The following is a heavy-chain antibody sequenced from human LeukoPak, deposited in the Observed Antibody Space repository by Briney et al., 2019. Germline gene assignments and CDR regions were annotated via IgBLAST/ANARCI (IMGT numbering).Heavy chain of an antibody. CDR2: IIPIFGTA. CDR1: GGTFSSYA. J-gene: IGHJ6*02. D-gene: IGHD2-8*01. CDR3: ARGGIVLIDLHRGYGMDV. V-gene: IGHV1-69*13. Sequence: GASVKVSCKASGGTFSSYAISWVRQAPGQGLEWMGGIIPIFGTANYAQKFQGRVTITADESTSTAYMELSSLRSEDTAVYYCARGGIVLIDLHRGYGMDVWGQGTTVTVSS.